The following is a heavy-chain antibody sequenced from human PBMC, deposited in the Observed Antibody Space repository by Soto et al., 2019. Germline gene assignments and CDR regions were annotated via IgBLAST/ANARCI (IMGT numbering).Heavy chain of an antibody. CDR3: AKSALATITLGVAFDI. J-gene: IGHJ3*02. D-gene: IGHD5-12*01. CDR1: GFTFSSYG. Sequence: QVQLVESGGGVVQPGRSLRLSCAASGFTFSSYGMHWVRQAPGKGLEWVAVISYDGSNKYYADSVKGRFTISRDNSKNTLYLQMNSLTAEDTAVYHCAKSALATITLGVAFDIWGQGTMVTVSS. V-gene: IGHV3-30*18. CDR2: ISYDGSNK.